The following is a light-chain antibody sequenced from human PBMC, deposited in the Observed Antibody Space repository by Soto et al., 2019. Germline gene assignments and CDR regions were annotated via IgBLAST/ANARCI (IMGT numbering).Light chain of an antibody. CDR3: QAGDKSSVI. CDR1: KLGDRY. J-gene: IGLJ2*01. CDR2: QDD. V-gene: IGLV3-1*01. Sequence: SYELTQPPSVSVSPGQTASITCSGHKLGDRYASWYQQRPGQPPVLVMFQDDRRPSGIPDRFSGSNSGNTATLTISGTDTVDEADYYCQAGDKSSVIFGGGTKLTVL.